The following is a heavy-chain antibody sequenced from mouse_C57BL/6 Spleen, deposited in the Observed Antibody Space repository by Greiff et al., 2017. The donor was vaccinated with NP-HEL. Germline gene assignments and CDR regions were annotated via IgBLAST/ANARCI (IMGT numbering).Heavy chain of an antibody. CDR3: ARGDGYYYYAMDY. Sequence: DVMLVESGGGLVKPGGSLKLSCAASGFTFSDYGMHWVRQAPEKGLEWVAYISSGSSTIYYADTVKGRFTISRDNAKNTLFLQMTSLRSEDTAMYYCARGDGYYYYAMDYWGQGTSVTVSS. D-gene: IGHD2-3*01. CDR1: GFTFSDYG. CDR2: ISSGSSTI. V-gene: IGHV5-17*01. J-gene: IGHJ4*01.